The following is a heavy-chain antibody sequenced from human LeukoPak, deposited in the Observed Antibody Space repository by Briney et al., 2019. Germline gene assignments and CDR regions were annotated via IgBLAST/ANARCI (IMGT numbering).Heavy chain of an antibody. CDR1: GGSFSDYY. CDR3: ARDLVAFDY. V-gene: IGHV4-4*07. D-gene: IGHD2-15*01. Sequence: TSETLSLTCTVSGGSFSDYYWSWIRQPAGKGLEWIGRIYTSGSTNYNPSLKSRVTMSLDMSKNQFSLKLNSVTAADTAVYYCARDLVAFDYWGQGALVIVSS. CDR2: IYTSGST. J-gene: IGHJ4*02.